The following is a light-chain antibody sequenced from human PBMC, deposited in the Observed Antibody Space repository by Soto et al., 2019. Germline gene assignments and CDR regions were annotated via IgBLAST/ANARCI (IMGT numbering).Light chain of an antibody. V-gene: IGKV3-15*01. CDR1: QSINNY. J-gene: IGKJ4*01. CDR2: GAS. Sequence: EIVMTQSPATLSVSPGESATLSCRASQSINNYLAWYQQKPGRAPRLLIYGASTRATDIPARFSVSGSGTEFTLTISSLQSEDFAVYYCQQFSKWPLTFGGGTKVEIK. CDR3: QQFSKWPLT.